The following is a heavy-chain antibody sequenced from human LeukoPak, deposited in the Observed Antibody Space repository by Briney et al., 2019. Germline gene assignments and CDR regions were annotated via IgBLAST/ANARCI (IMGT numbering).Heavy chain of an antibody. CDR3: ARALLWFGRGFDI. V-gene: IGHV1-2*02. Sequence: GASVKVSCKASGYTFTGYSMHWVRQAPGQGLEWMGWINPNSGGTNYEQKFQGRVTMTRDTSISTAYMELSRLRSDDTAVYYCARALLWFGRGFDIWGQGTMVTVSS. J-gene: IGHJ3*02. CDR2: INPNSGGT. CDR1: GYTFTGYS. D-gene: IGHD3-10*01.